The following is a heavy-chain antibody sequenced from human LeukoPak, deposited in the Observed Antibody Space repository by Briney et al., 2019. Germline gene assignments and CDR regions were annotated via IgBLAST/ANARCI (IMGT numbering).Heavy chain of an antibody. D-gene: IGHD6-13*01. CDR3: ARHPYSSSLFRKRKINWFDP. CDR2: IYRSGST. J-gene: IGHJ5*02. Sequence: PWETLSLTCTVSGYSISIGYYWGWIRQPPGKGLEWSGSIYRSGSTYYNPSLKSRVTISLDTPKHHFSLKLSSVTAADTAVYYCARHPYSSSLFRKRKINWFDPWGQGTLVTVSS. CDR1: GYSISIGYY. V-gene: IGHV4-38-2*02.